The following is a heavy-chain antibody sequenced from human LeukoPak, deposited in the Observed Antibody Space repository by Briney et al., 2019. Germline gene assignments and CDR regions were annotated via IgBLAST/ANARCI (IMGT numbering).Heavy chain of an antibody. J-gene: IGHJ6*02. CDR2: ISAYNGNT. CDR3: ARAEYCSSTSCYRPAMGHYYYYGMDV. Sequence: ASVKVSCKASGYTFTGYGINWMRQAPGQGLEWMGWISAYNGNTNYAQNLQGRVTMTTDTSTSTAYMELRSLKSDDTAVYYCARAEYCSSTSCYRPAMGHYYYYGMDVWGQGTTVTVSS. D-gene: IGHD2-2*01. V-gene: IGHV1-18*01. CDR1: GYTFTGYG.